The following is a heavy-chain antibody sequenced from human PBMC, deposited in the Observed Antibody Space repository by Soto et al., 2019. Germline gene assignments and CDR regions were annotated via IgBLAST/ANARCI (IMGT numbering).Heavy chain of an antibody. CDR3: VKNSGWFNT. CDR1: GFTFGTTD. CDR2: IDGSGGMT. Sequence: QLLQSGGGLVQPGGSLTLSCAASGFTFGTTDMSWVRQAPGEALEWVSTIDGSGGMTYYPDSVKGLFTISRDNSTNTVYLQMNSLRGDDTALYYCVKNSGWFNTLGQGALVTVSS. D-gene: IGHD3-10*01. V-gene: IGHV3-23*01. J-gene: IGHJ5*02.